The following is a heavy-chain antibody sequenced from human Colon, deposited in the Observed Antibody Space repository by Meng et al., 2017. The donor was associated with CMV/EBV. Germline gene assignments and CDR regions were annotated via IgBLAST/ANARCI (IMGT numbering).Heavy chain of an antibody. CDR1: GYTFTSFD. J-gene: IGHJ5*02. CDR2: MNPNSGKT. V-gene: IGHV1-8*01. Sequence: SCQASGYTFTSFDINWVRQATGQGLEWMGWMNPNSGKTLYAQKFQHRVTMTRNTSISTAYMDLSSLTSEDTAVYYCTRGVGNWFDPWGQGTLVTVSS. CDR3: TRGVGNWFDP.